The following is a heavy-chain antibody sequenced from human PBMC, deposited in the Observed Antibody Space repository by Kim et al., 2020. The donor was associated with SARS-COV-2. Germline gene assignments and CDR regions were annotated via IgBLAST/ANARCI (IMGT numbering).Heavy chain of an antibody. Sequence: SETLSLTCTVSGGSISSSSYYWGWIRQPPGKGLEWIGSIYYGGSTYYNPSLKSRVTISVDTSKNQFSLKLSSVTAADTAVYYCARQSRGGSGYWSFDYWGQGTLVTVSS. CDR3: ARQSRGGSGYWSFDY. CDR1: GGSISSSSYY. J-gene: IGHJ4*02. D-gene: IGHD3-22*01. CDR2: IYYGGST. V-gene: IGHV4-39*01.